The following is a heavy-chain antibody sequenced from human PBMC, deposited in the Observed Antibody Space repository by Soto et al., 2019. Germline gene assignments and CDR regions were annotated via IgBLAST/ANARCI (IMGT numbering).Heavy chain of an antibody. Sequence: GGSLRLSCAASGFTFSSYGMHWVRQAPGKGLEWVAVISYDGSTYYADSVKGRFTISRDNSKNTLYLQMNSLRAEDTAVYYCANLYDYIWGSYRSSPFDYWGQGTLVTVSS. V-gene: IGHV3-30*18. J-gene: IGHJ4*02. CDR1: GFTFSSYG. D-gene: IGHD3-16*02. CDR3: ANLYDYIWGSYRSSPFDY. CDR2: ISYDGST.